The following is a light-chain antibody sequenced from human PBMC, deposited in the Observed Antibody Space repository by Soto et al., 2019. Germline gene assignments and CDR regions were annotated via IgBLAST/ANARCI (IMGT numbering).Light chain of an antibody. V-gene: IGLV2-23*02. CDR2: EVI. Sequence: QSALTQPASVSGSPGQSITISCTGTSSDVGSYNLVSWYQQHPGKAPKLMIYEVIKLLSGVFNRFSGSKSGNTASLTISGLQAEDEADYYCCSYAGSSPYVFGTGTKVTVL. CDR1: SSDVGSYNL. J-gene: IGLJ1*01. CDR3: CSYAGSSPYV.